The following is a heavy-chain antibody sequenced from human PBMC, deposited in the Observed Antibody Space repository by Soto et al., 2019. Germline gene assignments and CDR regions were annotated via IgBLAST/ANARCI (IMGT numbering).Heavy chain of an antibody. CDR2: VLASGTGT. Sequence: EVQLLESGGGSVQPGGSLRLSCAASGFTFSTLAKTWVRQAPGKGLEWVSSVLASGTGTYYADSVKGRFTISRDNSKNTVYLQMNSLSAEDTALYYCASVRVGYWGQGTLVTVSS. V-gene: IGHV3-23*01. D-gene: IGHD1-26*01. J-gene: IGHJ4*02. CDR3: ASVRVGY. CDR1: GFTFSTLA.